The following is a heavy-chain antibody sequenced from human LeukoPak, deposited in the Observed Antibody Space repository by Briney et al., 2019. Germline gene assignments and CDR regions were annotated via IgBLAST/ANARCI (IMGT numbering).Heavy chain of an antibody. D-gene: IGHD3-10*01. CDR3: ASYGSGNYRFFDS. Sequence: NPSQTLSLTCTVSGGSISSGGYYWSWIRQHPGKGLEWIGYIYYSRSTYYNPSLKSRVTISVDTSKNQFSLKLSSVTAADTAVYYCASYGSGNYRFFDSWGQGTLVTVSS. V-gene: IGHV4-31*03. J-gene: IGHJ4*02. CDR2: IYYSRST. CDR1: GGSISSGGYY.